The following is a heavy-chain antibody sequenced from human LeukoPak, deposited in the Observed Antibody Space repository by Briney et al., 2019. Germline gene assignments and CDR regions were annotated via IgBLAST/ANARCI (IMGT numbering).Heavy chain of an antibody. CDR1: GFTFSNYG. CDR3: ARRSGWWVGAPRKYYYYYMDV. D-gene: IGHD1-26*01. CDR2: ITFSDGTT. J-gene: IGHJ6*03. Sequence: GGSLRLSCAASGFTFSNYGMSWVRRAPGKGLEWVSSITFSDGTTYYADSLKGRFTISRDNAKNSLYLQMNGLRAEDTAVYYCARRSGWWVGAPRKYYYYYMDVWGKGTTVTISS. V-gene: IGHV3-23*01.